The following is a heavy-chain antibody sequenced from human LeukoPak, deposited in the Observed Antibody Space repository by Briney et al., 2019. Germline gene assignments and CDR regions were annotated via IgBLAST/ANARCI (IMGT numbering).Heavy chain of an antibody. V-gene: IGHV4-4*09. Sequence: SETLSLTCTVSGGSISSYYWSWIRQPPGKGLEWIGYIYTSGSTNYNPSLKSRVTISGDTSKNQFSLKLSSVTAADTAVYYCARSSGSSTDYFDYWGQGTLVTVSS. CDR2: IYTSGST. CDR1: GGSISSYY. CDR3: ARSSGSSTDYFDY. J-gene: IGHJ4*02. D-gene: IGHD6-13*01.